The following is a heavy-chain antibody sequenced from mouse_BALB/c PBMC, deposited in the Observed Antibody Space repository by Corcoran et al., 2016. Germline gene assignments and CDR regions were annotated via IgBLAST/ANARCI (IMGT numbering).Heavy chain of an antibody. J-gene: IGHJ3*01. CDR3: ARGRGQLGLFAY. CDR2: IDPANGNI. D-gene: IGHD3-2*01. CDR1: GFNIKDTY. Sequence: EVQLQQSGAELVKPGASVKLSCTASGFNIKDTYMHWVKQRPKQGLEWIGRIDPANGNIKYDPKFQGKATITADTSSNTAYLQLSSLTSEDTAVYYCARGRGQLGLFAYWGQGTLVTVSA. V-gene: IGHV14-3*02.